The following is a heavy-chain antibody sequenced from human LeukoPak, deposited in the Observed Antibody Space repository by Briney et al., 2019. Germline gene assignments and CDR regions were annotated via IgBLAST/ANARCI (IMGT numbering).Heavy chain of an antibody. D-gene: IGHD1-26*01. V-gene: IGHV4-59*01. CDR2: ISYSGNT. Sequence: SETLSLTCTVSGGSISNYYWSWIRQPPGKGLEWIGYISYSGNTKYNPSLKSRVSLLVDASEKQVSLQLSSVTAADTAVYYCARSQWELLDHWGQGTLVTVSS. J-gene: IGHJ5*02. CDR3: ARSQWELLDH. CDR1: GGSISNYY.